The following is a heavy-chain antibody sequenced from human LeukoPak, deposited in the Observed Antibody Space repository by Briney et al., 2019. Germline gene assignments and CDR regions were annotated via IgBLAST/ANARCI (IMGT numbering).Heavy chain of an antibody. CDR1: GFTFRKYA. CDR3: TRDYPASFDV. V-gene: IGHV3-49*04. Sequence: GSLRLSCAASGFTFRKYAMSWVRPAPGKGLEWLGFIRSTIYGGTTDYAASVKGRFTISRDDSKSIAYLQMNSLKTEDTAMYYCTRDYPASFDVWGQGTLVTVSS. J-gene: IGHJ3*01. CDR2: IRSTIYGGTT.